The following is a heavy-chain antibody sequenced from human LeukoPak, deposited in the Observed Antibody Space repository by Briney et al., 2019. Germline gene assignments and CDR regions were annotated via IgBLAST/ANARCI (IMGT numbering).Heavy chain of an antibody. CDR2: IWYDGSNK. V-gene: IGHV3-33*01. Sequence: LTGGSLILSCAASGFTFSSYGMHWVRQAPGKGLEWVAVIWYDGSNKYYADSVKGRFTISRDNSKNTLYLQMNSLRAEDTAVYYCARDGEQQLVLDYWGQGTLVTVSS. CDR3: ARDGEQQLVLDY. D-gene: IGHD6-13*01. CDR1: GFTFSSYG. J-gene: IGHJ4*02.